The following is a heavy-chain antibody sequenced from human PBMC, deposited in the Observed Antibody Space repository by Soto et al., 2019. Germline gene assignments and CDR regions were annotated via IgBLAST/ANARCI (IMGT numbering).Heavy chain of an antibody. CDR3: ARGGGSDSFDY. J-gene: IGHJ4*02. D-gene: IGHD1-26*01. Sequence: SETLSLTCTVSGASITFGGYSWSWIRQTPGKGLEWIGYINHLETTFYNPSFESRLTLSIDRAKNQFSLKLHSMSAADRAVYFCARGGGSDSFDYWGQGIMVTVSS. CDR2: INHLETT. V-gene: IGHV4-30-2*01. CDR1: GASITFGGYS.